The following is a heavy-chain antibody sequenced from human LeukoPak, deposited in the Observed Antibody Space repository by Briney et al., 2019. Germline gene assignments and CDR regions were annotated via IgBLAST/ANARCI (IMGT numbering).Heavy chain of an antibody. CDR3: AKAEYGYGFYDY. CDR2: VSSGGGST. D-gene: IGHD5-18*01. Sequence: GGSLRLSCAASGLTFSSYSMTWVRQAPGKGLEWVSIVSSGGGSTFHADSVKGRFTISRDNSKNTLYLQMNSLRAEDTAVYYCAKAEYGYGFYDYWGQGTLVTVSS. V-gene: IGHV3-23*01. CDR1: GLTFSSYS. J-gene: IGHJ4*02.